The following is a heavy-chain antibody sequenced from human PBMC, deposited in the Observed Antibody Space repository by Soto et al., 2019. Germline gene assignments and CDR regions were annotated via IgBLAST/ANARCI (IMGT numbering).Heavy chain of an antibody. CDR3: AREVQVHTPAFVY. D-gene: IGHD3-10*01. CDR1: GGTFNTYA. CDR2: ISPMFGAA. V-gene: IGHV1-69*01. J-gene: IGHJ4*02. Sequence: QVQLVQSGAEMKKPGSSVKVSCQSSGGTFNTYAMNWVRQAPGQGPEWMGDISPMFGAANYAPKFQGRVTITAEESTGTSYVQLSSLKSEDTALYFCAREVQVHTPAFVYWGQGTLVTVSS.